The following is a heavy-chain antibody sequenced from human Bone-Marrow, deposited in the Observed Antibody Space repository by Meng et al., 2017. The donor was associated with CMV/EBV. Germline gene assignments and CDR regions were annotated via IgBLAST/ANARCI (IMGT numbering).Heavy chain of an antibody. V-gene: IGHV3-30-3*01. CDR3: AISIVGATLGYYYYGMDV. CDR1: GFTFSSYA. D-gene: IGHD1-26*01. Sequence: GGSLRLSCAASGFTFSSYAMHWVRQAPGKGLEWVAVISYDGSNKYYADSVKGRFTISRDNAKSSLYLQMNSLRAEDTAVYYCAISIVGATLGYYYYGMDVWGQGTTVTVSS. CDR2: ISYDGSNK. J-gene: IGHJ6*02.